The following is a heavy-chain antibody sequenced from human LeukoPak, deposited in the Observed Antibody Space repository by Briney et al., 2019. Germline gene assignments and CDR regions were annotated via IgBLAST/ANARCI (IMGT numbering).Heavy chain of an antibody. V-gene: IGHV3-23*01. D-gene: IGHD2-2*01. CDR2: ISGSGGST. Sequence: GGSLRLSCAASGFTFSSHWMSWVRQAPGKGLEWVSAISGSGGSTYYADSVKGRFTISRDNSKSTLYLQMNSLRAEDTAVYYCAKDKQYQLPQQLDYWGQGTLVTVSS. CDR3: AKDKQYQLPQQLDY. CDR1: GFTFSSHW. J-gene: IGHJ4*02.